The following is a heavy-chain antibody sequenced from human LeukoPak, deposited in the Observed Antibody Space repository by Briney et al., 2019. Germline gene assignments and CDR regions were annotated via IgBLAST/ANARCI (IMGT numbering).Heavy chain of an antibody. Sequence: SETLSLTCSVSGGPINSYRWSWIRQPAGKGLEFIGRIYTTGMTNYNPSLKSRVSMSVDTSKNQFSLELRSVTAADTAVYFCARAGYTISSYRFDYWGQGALVTVSS. CDR3: ARAGYTISSYRFDY. CDR2: IYTTGMT. V-gene: IGHV4-4*07. CDR1: GGPINSYR. D-gene: IGHD3-16*02. J-gene: IGHJ4*02.